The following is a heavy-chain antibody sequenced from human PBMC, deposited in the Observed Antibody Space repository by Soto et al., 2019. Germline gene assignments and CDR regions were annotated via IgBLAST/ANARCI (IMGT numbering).Heavy chain of an antibody. J-gene: IGHJ6*02. D-gene: IGHD3-16*01. CDR3: ARGGRSSDNGMDV. CDR2: ISSRSYTI. Sequence: EVQLVESGGGLVQPGGSLRLSCAASGFSFSTYSMNWVRQAPGKGLEWVSYISSRSYTIYYIDSVKGRFTISRDNAKSSLYLQMNSLREEDTAVYYCARGGRSSDNGMDVWGQGTTVTVSS. V-gene: IGHV3-48*02. CDR1: GFSFSTYS.